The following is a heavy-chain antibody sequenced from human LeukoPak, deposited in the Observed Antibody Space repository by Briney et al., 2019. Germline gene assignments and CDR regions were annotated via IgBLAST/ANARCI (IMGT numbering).Heavy chain of an antibody. D-gene: IGHD5-12*01. CDR1: GFTFSSYA. V-gene: IGHV3-30*04. Sequence: PGRSLRLSCAASGFTFSSYAMHWVRQAPGKGLEWVAVISYDGSNKYYADSVKGRFTISRDNSKNTLYLQMNSLRAEDTAVYYCARDYSGYNGGYFDYWGQGTLVTVSS. CDR3: ARDYSGYNGGYFDY. J-gene: IGHJ4*02. CDR2: ISYDGSNK.